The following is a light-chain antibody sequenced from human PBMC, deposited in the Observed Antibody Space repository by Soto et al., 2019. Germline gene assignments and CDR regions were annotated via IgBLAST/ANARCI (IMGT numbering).Light chain of an antibody. CDR2: DVT. CDR3: SSYISRTFVV. CDR1: SGDVGGYNY. Sequence: QAVVTQPASVSGSPGQSITISCTGTSGDVGGYNYVSWYQRHPGKAPKLIIYDVTNRPSGVSDRFSGFKSGNTASLTISGLRAEDEGDYYCSSYISRTFVVFGGGTQLTVL. J-gene: IGLJ2*01. V-gene: IGLV2-14*01.